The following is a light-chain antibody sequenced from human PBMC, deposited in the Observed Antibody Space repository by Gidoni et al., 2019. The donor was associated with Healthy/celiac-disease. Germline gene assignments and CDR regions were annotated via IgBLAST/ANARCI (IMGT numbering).Light chain of an antibody. V-gene: IGKV3-20*01. CDR2: GAS. CDR3: QQYGSSPLT. Sequence: TLSVSPGERATLSCRASQSVSSSYLAWYQQKPGQAPRLIIYGASSRATGIPDRFSGSGSGTDFTLTISRLEPEDFAVYYCQQYGSSPLTFGQGTKVEIK. CDR1: QSVSSSY. J-gene: IGKJ1*01.